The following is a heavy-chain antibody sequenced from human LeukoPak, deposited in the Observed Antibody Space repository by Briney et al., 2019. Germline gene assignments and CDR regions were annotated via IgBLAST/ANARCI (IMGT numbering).Heavy chain of an antibody. CDR1: GDSISSYY. D-gene: IGHD4-11*01. CDR2: IYYSGST. V-gene: IGHV4-59*08. CDR3: ARHQRDYSNSYYYYGMDV. J-gene: IGHJ6*02. Sequence: SETLSLTCTVSGDSISSYYWSWIRQPPGKGLEWMGYIYYSGSTNYNPSLSSRVTISVDTSKNQFSLKVSSVTAADTAVYYCARHQRDYSNSYYYYGMDVWGQGTTVAVSS.